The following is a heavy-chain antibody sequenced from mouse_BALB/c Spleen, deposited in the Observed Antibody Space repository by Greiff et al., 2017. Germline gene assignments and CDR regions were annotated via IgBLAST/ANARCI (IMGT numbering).Heavy chain of an antibody. CDR2: ISSGGSYT. V-gene: IGHV5-9-3*01. J-gene: IGHJ2*01. CDR1: GFTFSSYA. CDR3: ARQVTTVAYYFDY. D-gene: IGHD1-1*01. Sequence: EVKVVESGGGLVKPGGSLKLSCAASGFTFSSYAMYWVRQTPEKRLEWVATISSGGSYTYYPDSVKGRFTISRDNAKNTLYLQMSSLRSEDTAMYYCARQVTTVAYYFDYWGQGTTLTVSS.